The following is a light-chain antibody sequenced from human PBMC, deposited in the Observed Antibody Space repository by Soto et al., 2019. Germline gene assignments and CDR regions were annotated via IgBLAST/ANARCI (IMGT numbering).Light chain of an antibody. J-gene: IGKJ5*01. V-gene: IGKV3-20*01. CDR3: QPYGSSLFT. CDR1: QSVTSTY. CDR2: GTS. Sequence: EIVLTQSPGTLSLSPGERATLSCRASQSVTSTYLAWFQHKPGQAPRLLIYGTSNRATGIPDRFSGSGSGTDFTLTISRLEPEDFAVYCCQPYGSSLFTFGHGTRLEIK.